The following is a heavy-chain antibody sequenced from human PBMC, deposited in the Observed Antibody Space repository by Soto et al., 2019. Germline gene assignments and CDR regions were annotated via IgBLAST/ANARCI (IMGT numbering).Heavy chain of an antibody. J-gene: IGHJ3*02. CDR1: GFTFSNFW. CDR2: INSFGSST. V-gene: IGHV3-74*01. CDR3: ARAYCSGGSCYFGDAFDI. Sequence: EVQLVESGGGLVQPGGSLRLSCAASGFTFSNFWMHWVRQAPGKGLVWVSRINSFGSSTSYADSVKGRFTISRDNAKNTLYLQMNSLSAEDTAVYYCARAYCSGGSCYFGDAFDIWGQGTMVTVSS. D-gene: IGHD2-15*01.